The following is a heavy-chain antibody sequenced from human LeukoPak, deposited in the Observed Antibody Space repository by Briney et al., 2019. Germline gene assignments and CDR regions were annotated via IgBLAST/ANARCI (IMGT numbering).Heavy chain of an antibody. V-gene: IGHV4-59*01. Sequence: SWIRQPPGKGLEWIGYIYYSGSTNYNPSLKSRVTISVDTSKNQFSLKLSSVTAADTAVYYCAREAYSSSWYGGLYWFDPWGQGTLVTVSS. J-gene: IGHJ5*02. CDR2: IYYSGST. D-gene: IGHD6-13*01. CDR3: AREAYSSSWYGGLYWFDP.